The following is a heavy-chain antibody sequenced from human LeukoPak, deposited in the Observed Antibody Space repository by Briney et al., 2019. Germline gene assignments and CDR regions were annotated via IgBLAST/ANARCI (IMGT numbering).Heavy chain of an antibody. D-gene: IGHD3-22*01. Sequence: GGSLRLSCAASGFTFSSYEMNWVRQAPGKGLEWVSYISSSGSTIYYADSVKGRLTISRDNAKNSLYLQMNSLRAEDTAVYYCARVPNYYDSSGYYLGDAFDIWGQGTMVTVSS. CDR1: GFTFSSYE. J-gene: IGHJ3*02. CDR2: ISSSGSTI. CDR3: ARVPNYYDSSGYYLGDAFDI. V-gene: IGHV3-48*03.